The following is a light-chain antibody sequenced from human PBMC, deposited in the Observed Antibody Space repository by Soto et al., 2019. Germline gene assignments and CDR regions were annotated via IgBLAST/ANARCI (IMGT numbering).Light chain of an antibody. V-gene: IGKV2-28*01. CDR3: MQVLQAPLS. Sequence: EIVMTQSPLSLLVTPGEPASISCRSSQSLLHSSGSNFLDWYLQKPGQSPQLLIYLGSNRASGVTDRFSGSGSGTDFTLKISRVEAEDVGVYYCMQVLQAPLSFGGGTRVEIK. CDR2: LGS. J-gene: IGKJ4*01. CDR1: QSLLHSSGSNF.